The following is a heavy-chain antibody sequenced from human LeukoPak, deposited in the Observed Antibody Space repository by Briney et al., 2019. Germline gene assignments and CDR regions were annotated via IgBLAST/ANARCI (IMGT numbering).Heavy chain of an antibody. CDR3: ARDFPDGSGWYWAGWVHIDY. Sequence: GGSLRLSCAASGFTFSSYWMHWVRQAPGKGLVWVSRINSDGSSTSYADSVKGRFTISRDNAKNTLYLQMNSLRAEDTAVYYCARDFPDGSGWYWAGWVHIDYWGQGTLVTVSS. V-gene: IGHV3-74*01. CDR1: GFTFSSYW. CDR2: INSDGSST. J-gene: IGHJ4*02. D-gene: IGHD6-19*01.